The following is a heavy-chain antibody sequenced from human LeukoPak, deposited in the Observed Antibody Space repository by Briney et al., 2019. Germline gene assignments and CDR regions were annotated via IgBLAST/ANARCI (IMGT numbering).Heavy chain of an antibody. CDR1: GGTFSSYA. CDR2: IIPIFGTA. J-gene: IGHJ4*02. CDR3: ARGGDYDYVWGSYRYIDY. D-gene: IGHD3-16*02. Sequence: SSVKVPCKASGGTFSSYAISWVRQAPGQGLEWMGGIIPIFGTANYAQKFQGRVTITADESTSTAYMELSSLRSEDTAVYYCARGGDYDYVWGSYRYIDYWGQGTLVTVSS. V-gene: IGHV1-69*01.